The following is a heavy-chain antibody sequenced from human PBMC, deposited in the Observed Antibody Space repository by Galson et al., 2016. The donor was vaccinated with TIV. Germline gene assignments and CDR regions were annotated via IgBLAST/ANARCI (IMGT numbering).Heavy chain of an antibody. Sequence: SLRLSCAASGFNFDDYDMTWVRQGPGKGLEWVSGVNWNGAGTSYADSVKGRFTISRDNAKNSLYLQMSSLRAEDTAVYYCARGNDPGATYSLDYWGQGTLVTVSS. V-gene: IGHV3-20*04. CDR2: VNWNGAGT. J-gene: IGHJ4*02. D-gene: IGHD1-1*01. CDR3: ARGNDPGATYSLDY. CDR1: GFNFDDYD.